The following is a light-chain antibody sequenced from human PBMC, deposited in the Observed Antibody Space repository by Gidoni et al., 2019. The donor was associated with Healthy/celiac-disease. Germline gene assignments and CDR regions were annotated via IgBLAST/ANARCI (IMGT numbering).Light chain of an antibody. V-gene: IGKV3-20*01. CDR1: QSISSSY. CDR2: GTS. Sequence: IVLTQSPGTLSLSPGERATLSCRASQSISSSYLVWYQQKPGQAPRLLIYGTSSRATGLPDRFSGSGSGTDFTLTISRLEPEDFAVYYCQQYGSSPRAFGPXTNVEIK. J-gene: IGKJ3*01. CDR3: QQYGSSPRA.